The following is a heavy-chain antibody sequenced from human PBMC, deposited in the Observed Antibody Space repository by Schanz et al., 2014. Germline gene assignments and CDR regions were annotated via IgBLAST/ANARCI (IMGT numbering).Heavy chain of an antibody. J-gene: IGHJ4*02. V-gene: IGHV1-69*09. D-gene: IGHD3-10*01. CDR2: IIPILGVA. Sequence: QVQLVQSGAEVKRPGSSVKVSCKASGGTFSSYTISWVRQAPGQGLEWMGRIIPILGVANNAQKFQGRVTITADISTSTAYMELISLTSEDTAVYYCARDPQYYYGSGRGYWGQGTLVTVST. CDR3: ARDPQYYYGSGRGY. CDR1: GGTFSSYT.